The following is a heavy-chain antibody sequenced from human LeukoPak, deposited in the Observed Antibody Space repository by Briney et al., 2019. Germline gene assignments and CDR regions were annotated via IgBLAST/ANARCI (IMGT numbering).Heavy chain of an antibody. CDR2: INSEGSSI. D-gene: IGHD3-10*01. Sequence: PGGSLRLSCAASGLTISNYWMHWVRQVPGKGLVWVSRINSEGSSISYADSVKGRFTISTDNAKNTLNLQMNSLRAEDTAVYYCARGRGVSLDYWGQGALVTVSS. CDR1: GLTISNYW. V-gene: IGHV3-74*01. J-gene: IGHJ4*02. CDR3: ARGRGVSLDY.